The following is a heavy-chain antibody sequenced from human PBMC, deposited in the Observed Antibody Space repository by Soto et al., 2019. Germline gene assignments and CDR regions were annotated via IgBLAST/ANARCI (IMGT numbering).Heavy chain of an antibody. D-gene: IGHD6-19*01. CDR1: GFTFSSYA. CDR3: AKHPQFSSGWYMGY. J-gene: IGHJ4*02. V-gene: IGHV3-23*01. CDR2: ISGSGGST. Sequence: EVQLLESGGGLVQPGGSLRLSCAASGFTFSSYAMSWVRQAPGKWLEWVSAISGSGGSTYYADSVKGRFTISRDNSKNTLYLQMNSLRAEDTAVYYCAKHPQFSSGWYMGYWGQGTLVTVSS.